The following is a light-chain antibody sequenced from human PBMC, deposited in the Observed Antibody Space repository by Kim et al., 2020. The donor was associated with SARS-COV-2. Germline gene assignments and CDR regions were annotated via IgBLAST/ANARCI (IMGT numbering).Light chain of an antibody. CDR2: DAS. V-gene: IGKV3-15*01. CDR1: QTVSIN. J-gene: IGKJ1*01. Sequence: EIVMTQSPATLSVFPGERATLSCRASQTVSINLAWYQQKPGQAPRLLIYDASTRATGIPARFSGSGSGTEFTLTISSLQSEDFAVYYCQQYNNWPPWTFGQGTKVE. CDR3: QQYNNWPPWT.